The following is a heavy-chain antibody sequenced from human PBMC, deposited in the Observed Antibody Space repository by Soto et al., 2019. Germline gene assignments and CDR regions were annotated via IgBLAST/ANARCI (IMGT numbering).Heavy chain of an antibody. J-gene: IGHJ3*02. CDR1: GDSVSSNSVA. CDR3: ARNSGYDDAFDI. CDR2: TYYRSKWYN. D-gene: IGHD5-12*01. Sequence: SQTLSLTCAISGDSVSSNSVAWNWIRQSPSRGLEWLGRTYYRSKWYNDYAVSVKSRITINPDASKNQFSLQLNSVTPENTAVYYCARNSGYDDAFDIWGQGTMVTVSS. V-gene: IGHV6-1*01.